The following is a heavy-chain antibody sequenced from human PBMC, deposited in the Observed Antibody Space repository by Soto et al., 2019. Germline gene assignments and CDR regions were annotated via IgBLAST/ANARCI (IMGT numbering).Heavy chain of an antibody. J-gene: IGHJ3*02. CDR3: ALDDQLLYAFDI. Sequence: QVQLVQSGAEVKKPGSSVKVSCKASGGTFSSYAISWVRQAPGQGLEWMGGIIPIFGTANYAQKFQGRVXIXAXXSTSTAYMELSSLRSEDTAVYYCALDDQLLYAFDIWGQGTMVTVSS. D-gene: IGHD2-2*01. CDR2: IIPIFGTA. V-gene: IGHV1-69*12. CDR1: GGTFSSYA.